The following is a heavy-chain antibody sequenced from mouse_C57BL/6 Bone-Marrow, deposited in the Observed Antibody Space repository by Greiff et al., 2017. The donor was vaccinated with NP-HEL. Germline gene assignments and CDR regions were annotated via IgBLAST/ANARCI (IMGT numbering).Heavy chain of an antibody. V-gene: IGHV14-4*01. CDR2: IDPENGDT. Sequence: DVQLVESGAELVRPGASVKLSCTASGFNIKDDYMHWVKQRPEQGLEWIGWIDPENGDTEYASKFQGKATITADTSSNTAYLQLSSLTSEDTAVYYCTTPLPWYFDVWGTGTTVTVSS. D-gene: IGHD2-10*01. J-gene: IGHJ1*03. CDR3: TTPLPWYFDV. CDR1: GFNIKDDY.